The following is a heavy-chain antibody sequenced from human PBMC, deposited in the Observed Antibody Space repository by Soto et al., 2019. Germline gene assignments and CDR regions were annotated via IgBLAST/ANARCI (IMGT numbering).Heavy chain of an antibody. D-gene: IGHD5-12*01. J-gene: IGHJ4*02. CDR1: GGSFSAYY. CDR2: INHVGST. Sequence: SETLSLTCAVYGGSFSAYYWFWIRQPPWKGLEWIGEINHVGSTNYSPSLKSRVTMSLDTSQHQFSLRLTSVTAADTAVYYCARVGSGFDYWGQGTLVTVSS. V-gene: IGHV4-34*01. CDR3: ARVGSGFDY.